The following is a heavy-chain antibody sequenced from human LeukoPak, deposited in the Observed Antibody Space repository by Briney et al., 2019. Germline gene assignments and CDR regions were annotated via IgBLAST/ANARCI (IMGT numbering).Heavy chain of an antibody. D-gene: IGHD3-22*01. Sequence: VASVKVSCKASGYTFTSYAMNWVRQAPGQGLEWMGWINTNTGNPTYAQGFTGRFVFFLDTSVSTAYLQISSLKAEDTAVYYCARDLLSYDSSGYYSVYPYNWFDPWGQGTLVTVSS. CDR2: INTNTGNP. J-gene: IGHJ5*02. CDR1: GYTFTSYA. V-gene: IGHV7-4-1*02. CDR3: ARDLLSYDSSGYYSVYPYNWFDP.